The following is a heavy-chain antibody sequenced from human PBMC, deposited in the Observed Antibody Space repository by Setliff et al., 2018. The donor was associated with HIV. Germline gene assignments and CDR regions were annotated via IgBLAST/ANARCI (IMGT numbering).Heavy chain of an antibody. V-gene: IGHV1-46*01. CDR2: VIPSTGDT. J-gene: IGHJ4*02. Sequence: ASVKVSCKASGYTFTSYYIHWVRQAPGQGLEWMGIVIPSTGDTNYAQNFQGRVTMTRDTSTNTVYMDLSSLKSEDTAVYYCARDPPSWQWLFDYWGQGALVTVSS. CDR3: ARDPPSWQWLFDY. D-gene: IGHD6-19*01. CDR1: GYTFTSYY.